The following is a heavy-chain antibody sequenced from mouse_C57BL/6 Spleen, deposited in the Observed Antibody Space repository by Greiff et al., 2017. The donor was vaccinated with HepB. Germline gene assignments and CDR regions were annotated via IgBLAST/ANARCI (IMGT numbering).Heavy chain of an antibody. CDR1: GFSFNTYA. CDR3: VRHLGGLDY. CDR2: IRSKSNNYAT. D-gene: IGHD1-1*02. J-gene: IGHJ4*01. V-gene: IGHV10-1*01. Sequence: VQLKESGGGLVQPKGSLKLSCAASGFSFNTYAMNWVRQAPGKGLEWVARIRSKSNNYATYYADSVKDRFTISRDDSESMLYLQMNNLKTEDTAMYYCVRHLGGLDYWGQGTSVTVSS.